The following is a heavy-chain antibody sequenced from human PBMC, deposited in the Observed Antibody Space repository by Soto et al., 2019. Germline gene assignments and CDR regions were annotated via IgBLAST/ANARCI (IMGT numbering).Heavy chain of an antibody. CDR3: AREFLYYYDSSGYFGWFDP. CDR2: IYHSGST. CDR1: GGSISSSNW. V-gene: IGHV4-4*02. D-gene: IGHD3-22*01. Sequence: NPSETLSLTCAVSGGSISSSNWWSWVRQPPGKGLEWIGEIYHSGSTNYNPSLKSRVTISVDKSKNQFSLKLSSVTAADTAVYYCAREFLYYYDSSGYFGWFDPWGQGTLVTVSS. J-gene: IGHJ5*02.